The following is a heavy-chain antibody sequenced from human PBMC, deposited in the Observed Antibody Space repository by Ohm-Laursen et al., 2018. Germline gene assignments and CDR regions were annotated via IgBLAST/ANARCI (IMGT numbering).Heavy chain of an antibody. D-gene: IGHD3-22*01. CDR1: GGSFSGYY. V-gene: IGHV4-34*01. CDR3: ARYYYDSSGYYPDENGKTFDI. Sequence: SETLSLTCAVYGGSFSGYYWSWIRQPPGKGLEWIGEINHSGSTNYNPSLKSRVTISVDTSKNQFSLKLSSVTAADTAVYYCARYYYDSSGYYPDENGKTFDIWGQGTMVTVSS. CDR2: INHSGST. J-gene: IGHJ3*02.